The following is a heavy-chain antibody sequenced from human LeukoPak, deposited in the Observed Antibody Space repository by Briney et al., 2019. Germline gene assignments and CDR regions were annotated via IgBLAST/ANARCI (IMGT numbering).Heavy chain of an antibody. CDR2: INHRGST. D-gene: IGHD3-10*02. Sequence: SETLSLTCAVYGGSFSGYYWSWIRQPPGKGLEWIGEINHRGSTNYNPSLKSRVTISVDTSKKQFSLKLSSVTAADTAVYYCAREQDPMSLGDVWGKGTTVTVSS. V-gene: IGHV4-34*01. CDR3: AREQDPMSLGDV. J-gene: IGHJ6*04. CDR1: GGSFSGYY.